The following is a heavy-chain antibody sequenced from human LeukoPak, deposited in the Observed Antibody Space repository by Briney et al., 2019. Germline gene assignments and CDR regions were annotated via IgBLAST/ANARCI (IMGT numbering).Heavy chain of an antibody. CDR2: INTNTGNP. D-gene: IGHD1-26*01. J-gene: IGHJ4*02. CDR1: GGTFSSYA. Sequence: ASVKVSCKASGGTFSSYAISWVRQAPGQGLEWMGWINTNTGNPTYAQGFTGRFVFSLDTSVSTAYLQISSLKAEDTAVYYCARGGVKWELLIGYWGQGTLVTVSS. V-gene: IGHV7-4-1*02. CDR3: ARGGVKWELLIGY.